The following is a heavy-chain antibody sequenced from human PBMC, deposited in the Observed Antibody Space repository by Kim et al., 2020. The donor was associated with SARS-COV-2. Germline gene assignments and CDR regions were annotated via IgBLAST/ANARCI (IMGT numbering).Heavy chain of an antibody. CDR3: ARDPILWADIAAAGTFDY. CDR1: GFTFSSYA. D-gene: IGHD6-13*01. V-gene: IGHV3-30-3*01. Sequence: GGSLRLSCAASGFTFSSYAMHWVRQAPGKGLEWVAVISYDGSNKYYADSVKGRFTISRDNSKNTLYLQMNSLRAEDTAVYYCARDPILWADIAAAGTFDYWGQGTLVTVSS. J-gene: IGHJ4*02. CDR2: ISYDGSNK.